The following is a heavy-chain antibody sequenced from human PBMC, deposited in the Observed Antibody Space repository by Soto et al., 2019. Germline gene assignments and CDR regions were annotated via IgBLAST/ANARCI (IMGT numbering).Heavy chain of an antibody. V-gene: IGHV4-4*07. J-gene: IGHJ3*01. CDR1: GVSISGYY. CDR3: ASDQISLNVFDF. CDR2: MYISGST. Sequence: QMQLQESGPGLVKPSETLSLTCTVSGVSISGYYWTWIRQTAGKGLEWIGRMYISGSTNYNPSLTSRVTMSVDTSKNHFALKLRSVTAADTAVYYCASDQISLNVFDFWGQGTMVTVSS.